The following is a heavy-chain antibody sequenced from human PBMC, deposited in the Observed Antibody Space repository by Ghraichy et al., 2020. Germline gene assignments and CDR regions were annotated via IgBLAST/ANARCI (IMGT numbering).Heavy chain of an antibody. CDR3: ARGGATAMADDAFDI. CDR1: GGSVSSGSYY. CDR2: IYYSGST. D-gene: IGHD5-18*01. Sequence: SETLSLTCTVSGGSVSSGSYYWSWIRQPPGKGLEWIGYIYYSGSTNYNPSLKSRVTISVDTSKNQFSLKLSSVTAADTAVYYCARGGATAMADDAFDIWGQGTMVTVSS. J-gene: IGHJ3*02. V-gene: IGHV4-61*01.